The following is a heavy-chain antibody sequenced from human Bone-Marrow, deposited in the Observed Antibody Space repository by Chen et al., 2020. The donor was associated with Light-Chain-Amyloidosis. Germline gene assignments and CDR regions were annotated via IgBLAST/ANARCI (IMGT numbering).Heavy chain of an antibody. Sequence: EVNLVESGGGLVKPGGSLRLSCAASGFTFSGAWMSWVRQAPGKGLEWLGRIKSDADGGTTDYAAPVQGRFSISRDDSKKPLYLQMSSLKIEDTAMYYCTTDGRTDYWGQGTLVTVSS. CDR3: TTDGRTDY. V-gene: IGHV3-15*01. CDR1: GFTFSGAW. CDR2: IKSDADGGTT. J-gene: IGHJ4*02.